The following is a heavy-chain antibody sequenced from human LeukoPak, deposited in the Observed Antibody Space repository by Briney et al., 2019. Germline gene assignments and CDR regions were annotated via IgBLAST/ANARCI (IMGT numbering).Heavy chain of an antibody. D-gene: IGHD6-13*01. CDR3: ASSQAGDFDY. Sequence: SETLSLTCTVSGGPRSSGSYYWSWIRQPAGKGLEWIGRIYASGSTNYNPSLRNRVTISVDTSKNQFSLKLRSVTAADTAVYYCASSQAGDFDYWGPGTLVTVSS. CDR2: IYASGST. J-gene: IGHJ4*02. V-gene: IGHV4-61*02. CDR1: GGPRSSGSYY.